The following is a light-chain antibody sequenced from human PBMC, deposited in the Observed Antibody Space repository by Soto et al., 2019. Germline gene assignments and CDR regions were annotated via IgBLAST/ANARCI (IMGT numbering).Light chain of an antibody. CDR1: QSVNRY. V-gene: IGKV3-11*01. J-gene: IGKJ4*01. CDR3: QQRGNWPLT. Sequence: EIVLTQSPATLSLSPGERATLSCRASQSVNRYLAWYQQKVGQAPRLLIYDASNRATGIPARFSGSGSGTDFTLTISSLEPEDFAVYFCQQRGNWPLTFGGGTKVEIK. CDR2: DAS.